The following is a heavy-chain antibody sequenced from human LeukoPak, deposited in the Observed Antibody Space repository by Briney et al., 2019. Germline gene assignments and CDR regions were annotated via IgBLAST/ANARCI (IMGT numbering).Heavy chain of an antibody. CDR3: ARLLGDATIYDL. Sequence: GGSLRLSCAASGYSFNSHWMSWVRQAPGEGLQWVATINRDGSVKHYVDSVKGRFIISRDNAEYSLSLQMDSLRAEDTAMYYCARLLGDATIYDLWGQGTLVTVSS. V-gene: IGHV3-7*01. CDR2: INRDGSVK. D-gene: IGHD3-16*01. CDR1: GYSFNSHW. J-gene: IGHJ5*02.